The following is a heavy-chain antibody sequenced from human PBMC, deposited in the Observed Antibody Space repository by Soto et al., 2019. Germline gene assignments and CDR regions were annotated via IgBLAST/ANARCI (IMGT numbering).Heavy chain of an antibody. D-gene: IGHD4-4*01. CDR3: TVSMTTKITPYNK. J-gene: IGHJ4*02. V-gene: IGHV3-64D*06. Sequence: PGGSLRLSCSASGFIFSNYALHWVRQAPGKGLEYVSAIGSSGYDRLYADSVKGRFTISRDNSKSTLFLQMARLRPEDTAVYFCTVSMTTKITPYNKWGQGTLVTVSS. CDR1: GFIFSNYA. CDR2: IGSSGYDR.